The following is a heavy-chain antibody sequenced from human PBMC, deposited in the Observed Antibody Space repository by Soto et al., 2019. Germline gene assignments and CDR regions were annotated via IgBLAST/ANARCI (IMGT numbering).Heavy chain of an antibody. V-gene: IGHV4-61*08. CDR1: GGSVSNDAYY. D-gene: IGHD1-26*01. J-gene: IGHJ5*02. CDR2: IYHSGST. Sequence: PSETLSLTCTVSGGSVSNDAYYWSWIRQPPGKGLEWIGYIYHSGSTYYNPSLKSRVIISVDMSENQFSLRLNSVTAADTAVYYCARLGIGWAFPVDLWGKGTLVTVSS. CDR3: ARLGIGWAFPVDL.